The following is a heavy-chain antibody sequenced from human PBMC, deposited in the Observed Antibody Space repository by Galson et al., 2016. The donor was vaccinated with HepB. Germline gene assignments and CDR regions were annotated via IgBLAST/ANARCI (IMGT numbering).Heavy chain of an antibody. CDR2: IHDSGTT. CDR1: GGSIIGKY. J-gene: IGHJ1*01. V-gene: IGHV4-59*08. Sequence: SETLSLTCSVSGGSIIGKYWSWVRQPPGKKPEWIAYIHDSGTTKYNPSLKSRVTISVDRSINQFSLRLSSMTAGDTAVYYCARSGGSAGMYWGQGTLVGVSS. D-gene: IGHD3-16*01. CDR3: ARSGGSAGMY.